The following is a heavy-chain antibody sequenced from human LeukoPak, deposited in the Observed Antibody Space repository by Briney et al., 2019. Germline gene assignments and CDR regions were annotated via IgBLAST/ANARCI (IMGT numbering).Heavy chain of an antibody. CDR1: GFTFSSYG. J-gene: IGHJ4*01. Sequence: GGSLRLSCAASGFTFSSYGMHWVRQAPGKGLEWVAVISYDGSNKYYADSVKGRFTISRDNSKNTLYLQMNSLRAEDTAVYYCAKDREGGSLDYWGHGTLVTVSS. CDR2: ISYDGSNK. D-gene: IGHD1-26*01. V-gene: IGHV3-30*18. CDR3: AKDREGGSLDY.